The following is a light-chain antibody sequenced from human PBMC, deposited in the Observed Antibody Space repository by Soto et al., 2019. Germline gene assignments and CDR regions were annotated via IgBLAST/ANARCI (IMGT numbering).Light chain of an antibody. CDR1: QSVTSNY. Sequence: EIVLTQSPGTLSLSPGERATLSCRASQSVTSNYLAWYQLKPGQAPRLLIYAASNTATGIPDRFSGSGSGTDFTLSISRLEPEDFAVYYCQQDGSTPSITFGQGTRLEIK. J-gene: IGKJ5*01. CDR3: QQDGSTPSIT. CDR2: AAS. V-gene: IGKV3-20*01.